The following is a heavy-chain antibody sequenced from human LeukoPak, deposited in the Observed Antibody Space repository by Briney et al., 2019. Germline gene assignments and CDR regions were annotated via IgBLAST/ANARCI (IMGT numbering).Heavy chain of an antibody. CDR1: GFTFSSYS. CDR2: ISSSSSTI. V-gene: IGHV3-48*01. CDR3: ARGEDTAMDPLDY. J-gene: IGHJ4*02. Sequence: GGSLRLSCAASGFTFSSYSMNWVRQAPGKGLEWVSYISSSSSTIYYADSVKGRFTISRDNAKNSLYLQMNILRAEDTAVYYCARGEDTAMDPLDYWGQGTLVTVSS. D-gene: IGHD5-18*01.